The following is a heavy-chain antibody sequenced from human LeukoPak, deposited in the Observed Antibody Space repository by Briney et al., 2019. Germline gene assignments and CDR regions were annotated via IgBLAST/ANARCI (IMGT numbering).Heavy chain of an antibody. CDR3: AGLLPGMEDY. CDR1: GFNFSSYS. CDR2: ISSRSSYK. V-gene: IGHV3-21*01. Sequence: TGGSLRLSCAASGFNFSSYSMNWVRQAPGKGLEWVSCISSRSSYKYYADSVKGRFTISRDNAKNSLYLQMNSLRAEDTAVYYCAGLLPGMEDYWGQGTLVTVSS. D-gene: IGHD1-1*01. J-gene: IGHJ4*02.